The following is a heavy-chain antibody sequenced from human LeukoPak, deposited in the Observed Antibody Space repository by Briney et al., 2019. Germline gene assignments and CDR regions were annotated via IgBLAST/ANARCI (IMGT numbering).Heavy chain of an antibody. CDR2: IYYSGST. CDR1: GGSISSGDYY. Sequence: SETLSLTCTVSGGSISSGDYYWSWIRQPPGKGLEWIGYIYYSGSTNYNPSLKSRVTISVDTSKNQFSLKLSSVTAADTAVYYCARQGGYSYGQYYYYYMDVWGKGTTVTVSS. CDR3: ARQGGYSYGQYYYYYMDV. V-gene: IGHV4-61*08. J-gene: IGHJ6*03. D-gene: IGHD5-18*01.